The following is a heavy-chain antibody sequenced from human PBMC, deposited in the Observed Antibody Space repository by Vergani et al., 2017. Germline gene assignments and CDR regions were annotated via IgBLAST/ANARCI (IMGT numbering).Heavy chain of an antibody. Sequence: QVQLVESGGNVVQSGTSLRLSCAASGFSFGSYGMHWVRQSPGKGLEWVAVISNDGGNKYYADSVKGRFTISRDNAQNTLYLQMNSLRVEDTGVYYCARARCIETCYMSKWLDSWGQGTLVTVSS. V-gene: IGHV3-30*03. CDR3: ARARCIETCYMSKWLDS. D-gene: IGHD3-9*01. CDR2: ISNDGGNK. J-gene: IGHJ5*01. CDR1: GFSFGSYG.